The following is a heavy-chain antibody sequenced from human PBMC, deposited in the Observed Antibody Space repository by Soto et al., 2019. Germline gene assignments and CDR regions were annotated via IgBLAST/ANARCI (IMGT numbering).Heavy chain of an antibody. Sequence: SETLSLTCTVSGGSISSGGYYWSWIRQHPGKGLEWIGYIYYSGSTYYNPSLKSRVTISVDTSKNQFSLKLSSVTAADTAVYYCARVSPGVTIFGVVIPAEFDYWGQGTLVTVSS. CDR3: ARVSPGVTIFGVVIPAEFDY. CDR1: GGSISSGGYY. D-gene: IGHD3-3*01. J-gene: IGHJ4*02. V-gene: IGHV4-31*03. CDR2: IYYSGST.